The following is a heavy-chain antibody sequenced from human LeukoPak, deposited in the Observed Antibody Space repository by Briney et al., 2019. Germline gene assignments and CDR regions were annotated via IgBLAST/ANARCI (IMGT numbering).Heavy chain of an antibody. CDR2: IIPIFGTA. J-gene: IGHJ3*02. Sequence: SVKVSCKASGGTFSSYAISWVRQAPGQGLEWMGGIIPIFGTANYAQKFQGRVTITTDESTSTAYMELSSLRSEDTAVYYCARGYSSSWPHDAFDIWGQGTMVTVSS. D-gene: IGHD6-13*01. CDR1: GGTFSSYA. CDR3: ARGYSSSWPHDAFDI. V-gene: IGHV1-69*05.